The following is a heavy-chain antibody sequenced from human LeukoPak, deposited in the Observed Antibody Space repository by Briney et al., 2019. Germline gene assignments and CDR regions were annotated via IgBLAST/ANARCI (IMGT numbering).Heavy chain of an antibody. CDR2: INPSGGST. CDR3: ARDLRVTIFGVVIRQYNWFDP. V-gene: IGHV1-46*01. Sequence: GASVKVSCKASGYTFTSYYMHWVRQAPGQGLEWMGIINPSGGSTSYAQKFQGRVTMTRDMSTSTVYMELSSLRSEDTAVYYCARDLRVTIFGVVIRQYNWFDPWGQGTLVTVSS. J-gene: IGHJ5*02. D-gene: IGHD3-3*01. CDR1: GYTFTSYY.